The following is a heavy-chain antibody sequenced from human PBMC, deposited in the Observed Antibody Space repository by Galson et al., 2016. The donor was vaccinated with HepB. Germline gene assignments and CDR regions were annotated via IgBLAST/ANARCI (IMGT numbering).Heavy chain of an antibody. Sequence: SLRLSCAASGFTFSGYNMDWVRQAPGKGLEWVANIKQDGNEKYYVDSVKGRFTISRDNAKNSMYLQMNSLRAEDTAVYYCASLRFKGFDLWGRGTLVTVSS. V-gene: IGHV3-7*03. CDR1: GFTFSGYN. J-gene: IGHJ2*01. D-gene: IGHD3-3*01. CDR3: ASLRFKGFDL. CDR2: IKQDGNEK.